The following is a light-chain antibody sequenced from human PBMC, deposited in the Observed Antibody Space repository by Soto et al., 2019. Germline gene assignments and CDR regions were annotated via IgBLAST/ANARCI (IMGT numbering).Light chain of an antibody. Sequence: AVEMTQSPSSLSASVGDTVTITCRASQGIGKDLAWFQQRPGKAPKLLIYGASGLQNGVPSRFSGSGSGTDFTLTISGLQPEDFATYYCLQHNSYPPTFGQGTRLEI. J-gene: IGKJ5*01. CDR3: LQHNSYPPT. CDR1: QGIGKD. CDR2: GAS. V-gene: IGKV1-6*01.